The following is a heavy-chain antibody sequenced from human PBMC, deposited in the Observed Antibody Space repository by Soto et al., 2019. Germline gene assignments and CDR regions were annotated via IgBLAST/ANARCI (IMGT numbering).Heavy chain of an antibody. J-gene: IGHJ6*02. CDR3: ATPAGLAPAHYYGMDV. V-gene: IGHV3-30*03. D-gene: IGHD2-2*01. CDR1: GFNISNYG. Sequence: QVQLVESGGGVVQPGRSLRLSCAASGFNISNYGFHWVRQAPGKGLEWVAVISYDGSNKYYADFVKGLFTISRDNSKNTLYLQMNSLGAEDTAVFYCATPAGLAPAHYYGMDVWGQGTTVTVSS. CDR2: ISYDGSNK.